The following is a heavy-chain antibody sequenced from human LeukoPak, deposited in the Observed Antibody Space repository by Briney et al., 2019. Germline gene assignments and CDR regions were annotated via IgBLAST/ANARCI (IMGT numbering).Heavy chain of an antibody. CDR1: GFTFSNYG. Sequence: GRSLRLSCAASGFTFSNYGMHWVRQAPGKGLEWVAVISYDGSNKYYADSVKGRFTISRDNSKNTLYLQMSSLRAEDTAVYYCAKDKETIFGVIISPYGMDVWGQGTTVTVSS. V-gene: IGHV3-30*18. D-gene: IGHD3-3*01. CDR3: AKDKETIFGVIISPYGMDV. CDR2: ISYDGSNK. J-gene: IGHJ6*02.